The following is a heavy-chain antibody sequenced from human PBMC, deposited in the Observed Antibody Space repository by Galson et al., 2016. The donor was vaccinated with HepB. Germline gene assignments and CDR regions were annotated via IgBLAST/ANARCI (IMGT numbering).Heavy chain of an antibody. CDR2: ISRNGGRE. V-gene: IGHV3-64D*06. J-gene: IGHJ6*02. Sequence: SLRLSCAASEFTFSNYAMHWVRQAPGKGLEYVSGISRNGGREYNADSRFTISRDNSKNMLYLQMSSLRPEDTAVYYCVKVMTTMDSYGSDVWGQGTTVTVSS. CDR1: EFTFSNYA. CDR3: VKVMTTMDSYGSDV. D-gene: IGHD5-18*01.